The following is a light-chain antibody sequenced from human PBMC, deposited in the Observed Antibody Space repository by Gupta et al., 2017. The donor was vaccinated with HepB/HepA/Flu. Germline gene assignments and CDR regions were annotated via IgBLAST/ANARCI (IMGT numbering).Light chain of an antibody. V-gene: IGLV1-40*01. CDR2: TNN. CDR3: QSYDNSLSGSV. CDR1: SSNIGAGYH. J-gene: IGLJ3*02. Sequence: QSVLTQPPAVSGAPGQRVTISCTGTSSNIGAGYHVHWYQQFPVTVPRLLIHTNNNRPSGVPDRFSVSKSGASASLSITGLQAEDEAPYYCQSYDNSLSGSVFGGETKVTVL.